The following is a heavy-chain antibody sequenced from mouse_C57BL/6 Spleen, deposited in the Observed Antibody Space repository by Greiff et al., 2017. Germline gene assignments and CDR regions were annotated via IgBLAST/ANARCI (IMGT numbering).Heavy chain of an antibody. CDR3: ARSDYYGSSSYAMDY. Sequence: EVKLMESGPELVKPGASVKISCKASGYSFTDYNMNWVKQSNGKSLEWIGVINPNYGTTSYNQKFKGKATLTVDQSSSTAYMQLNSLTSEDSAVYYCARSDYYGSSSYAMDYWGQGTSVTVSS. V-gene: IGHV1-39*01. CDR2: INPNYGTT. CDR1: GYSFTDYN. J-gene: IGHJ4*01. D-gene: IGHD1-1*01.